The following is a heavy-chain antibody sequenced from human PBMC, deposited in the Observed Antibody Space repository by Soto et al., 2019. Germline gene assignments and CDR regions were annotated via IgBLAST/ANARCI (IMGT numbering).Heavy chain of an antibody. CDR3: ARVRYSGYDSGDYYYYYMDG. CDR2: ISAYTGNT. Sequence: QVQLVQYGAEVKKPGASVKVSCKASGYTFTSYGISWVRQAPGQGLEWMGWISAYTGNTNYAQKLQCRVTMTTVTSTSTAYMELRSLRSDDTAVYYCARVRYSGYDSGDYYYYYMDGWGKGTAVTVSS. CDR1: GYTFTSYG. V-gene: IGHV1-18*01. D-gene: IGHD5-12*01. J-gene: IGHJ6*03.